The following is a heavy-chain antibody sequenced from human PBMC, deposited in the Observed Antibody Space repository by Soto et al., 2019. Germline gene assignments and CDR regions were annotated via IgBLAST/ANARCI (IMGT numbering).Heavy chain of an antibody. D-gene: IGHD3-9*01. CDR2: FDPEDGET. Sequence: VASVKVSCTVSGYTLTELSIHWVRQAPGKGLEWMGGFDPEDGETIYAQKFQGRFTISRDNSKNTLYLQMNSLRAEDTAVYYCARDPYDILTGYAPYGMDVWGQGTTVTVSS. V-gene: IGHV1-24*01. CDR3: ARDPYDILTGYAPYGMDV. J-gene: IGHJ6*02. CDR1: GYTLTELS.